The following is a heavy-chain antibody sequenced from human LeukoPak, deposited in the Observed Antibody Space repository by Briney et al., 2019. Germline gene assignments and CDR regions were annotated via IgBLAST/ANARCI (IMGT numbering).Heavy chain of an antibody. J-gene: IGHJ6*03. V-gene: IGHV1-18*01. D-gene: IGHD3-3*01. CDR2: ISAYNGNT. CDR3: ARLPPYDFWSGYQYYYMDV. CDR1: GYTFTSYG. Sequence: ASVKVSCKASGYTFTSYGISWVRQAPGQGLEWMGWISAYNGNTNYAQKLQGRVTMTTDTSTSTAYMELRSLRSDDTAVYYCARLPPYDFWSGYQYYYMDVWGKGTTVTVPS.